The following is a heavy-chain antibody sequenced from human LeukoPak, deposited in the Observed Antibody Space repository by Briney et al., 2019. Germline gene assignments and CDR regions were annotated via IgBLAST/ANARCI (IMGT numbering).Heavy chain of an antibody. D-gene: IGHD6-13*01. Sequence: GGSLRLSCAASGFTFSNAWMSWVRQAPGKGLEWVGRIKSKTDGGTTDYAAPVKGRFTISRDDSKNTLYLQMNSLKTEDTAVYYCTTYYSSSYDALDIWGQGTMVTVSS. CDR2: IKSKTDGGTT. CDR3: TTYYSSSYDALDI. V-gene: IGHV3-15*01. CDR1: GFTFSNAW. J-gene: IGHJ3*02.